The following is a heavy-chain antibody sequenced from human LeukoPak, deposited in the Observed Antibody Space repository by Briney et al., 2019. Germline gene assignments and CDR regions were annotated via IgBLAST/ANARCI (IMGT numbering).Heavy chain of an antibody. J-gene: IGHJ3*02. CDR1: GGSISSYY. D-gene: IGHD1-26*01. Sequence: SETLSLTCTVSGGSISSYYWSWVRQPPGKGLGWIGFVYYTGSTNYSPSLKSRVTISVDTSKNQFSLKLRSVTAADTAVYYCARGGSYLSAFDIWGQGTMVTVSS. CDR2: VYYTGST. CDR3: ARGGSYLSAFDI. V-gene: IGHV4-59*01.